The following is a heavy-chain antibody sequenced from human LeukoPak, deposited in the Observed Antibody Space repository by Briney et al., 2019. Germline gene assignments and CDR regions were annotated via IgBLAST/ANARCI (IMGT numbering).Heavy chain of an antibody. CDR1: GFTFSSYG. CDR3: AKSYGANFFDL. Sequence: GGSLRLSCAASGFTFSSYGMHRVRQAPGKGLEWVAFARYDGRGKYYADSVKGRFTISRDNSKDTLYLQINSLIIDDTAVYYCAKSYGANFFDLWGQGTLVTVSS. D-gene: IGHD4-23*01. V-gene: IGHV3-30*02. J-gene: IGHJ4*02. CDR2: ARYDGRGK.